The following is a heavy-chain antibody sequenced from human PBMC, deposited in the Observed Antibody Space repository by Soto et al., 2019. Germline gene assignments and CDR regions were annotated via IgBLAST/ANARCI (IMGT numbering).Heavy chain of an antibody. D-gene: IGHD3-9*01. J-gene: IGHJ6*02. CDR1: GFTFSSYA. Sequence: EVQLLESGGGLVQPGGSLRLSCAASGFTFSSYAMSWVRQAPGKGLEWVSAISGSGGSTYYADSVKGRFTISRDNSKNTLYLQMNSLRAEDTAVYYCAKDPSTHYDILTGYGYGMHVWGQWTTVTVSS. CDR2: ISGSGGST. CDR3: AKDPSTHYDILTGYGYGMHV. V-gene: IGHV3-23*01.